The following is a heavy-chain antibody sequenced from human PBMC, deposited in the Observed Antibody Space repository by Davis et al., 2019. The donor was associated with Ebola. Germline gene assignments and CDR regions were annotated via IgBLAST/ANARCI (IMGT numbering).Heavy chain of an antibody. J-gene: IGHJ6*02. Sequence: GESLKISCAASGFTFRSYWMSWVRQAPGKGLEWVAKIKEDGSEKLEVDSVKGRFTISRDNAKDSLYLQMNSVRAEDTAVYYCARGSRNMDVWGQGTTVTVSS. CDR1: GFTFRSYW. CDR3: ARGSRNMDV. V-gene: IGHV3-7*03. CDR2: IKEDGSEK.